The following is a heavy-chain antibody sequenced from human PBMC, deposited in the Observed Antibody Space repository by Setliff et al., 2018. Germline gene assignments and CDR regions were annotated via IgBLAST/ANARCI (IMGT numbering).Heavy chain of an antibody. D-gene: IGHD6-13*01. Sequence: GASVKVSCKASGYTFTSYAISWVRQAPGQGLEWMGGIIPILGIANYAQKFQGRVTITADKSTSTAYMELRSLRSDDTAFYYYARADYSSSLHYFDCWGQGTLVTVSS. J-gene: IGHJ4*02. CDR1: GYTFTSYA. CDR3: ARADYSSSLHYFDC. CDR2: IIPILGIA. V-gene: IGHV1-69*10.